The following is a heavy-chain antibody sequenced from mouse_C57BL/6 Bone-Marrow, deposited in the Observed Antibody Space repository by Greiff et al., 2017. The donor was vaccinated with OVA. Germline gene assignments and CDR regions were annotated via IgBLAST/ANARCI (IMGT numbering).Heavy chain of an antibody. J-gene: IGHJ4*01. V-gene: IGHV5-6*01. Sequence: EVHLVESGGDLVKPGGSLKLSCAASGFTFSSYGMSWVRQTPDKRLEWVATISSGGSYTYYPDSVKGRFTLSRDNAKNTLYLQMSSLKSEDTAMYYCASLLGMDYWGQGTSVTVSS. CDR3: ASLLGMDY. D-gene: IGHD2-1*01. CDR1: GFTFSSYG. CDR2: ISSGGSYT.